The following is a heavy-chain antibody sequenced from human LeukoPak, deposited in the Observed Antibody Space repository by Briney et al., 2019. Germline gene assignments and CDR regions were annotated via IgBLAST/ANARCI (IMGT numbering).Heavy chain of an antibody. Sequence: GGSLRLSCAASGFTFSTSAMSWVRQASGKGLEWVSAISGSGGSTYYADSVKGRFTISRDNSKDTLYLQINSLRAEDTAIYYCAKDNRRHYTSGPNPDSLHWGQGALVTVSS. J-gene: IGHJ4*02. CDR3: AKDNRRHYTSGPNPDSLH. D-gene: IGHD6-19*01. CDR2: ISGSGGST. V-gene: IGHV3-23*01. CDR1: GFTFSTSA.